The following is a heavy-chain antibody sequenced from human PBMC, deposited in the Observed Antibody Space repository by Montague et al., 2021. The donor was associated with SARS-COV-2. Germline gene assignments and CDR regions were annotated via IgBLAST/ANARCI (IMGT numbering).Heavy chain of an antibody. J-gene: IGHJ4*02. CDR2: IYSSGCI. CDR1: GDSISRYY. D-gene: IGHD3-22*01. V-gene: IGHV4-59*13. CDR3: ARDSHYYDGSGHFDY. Sequence: SETLSLTCTVSGDSISRYYWSWIRQPQGKGLEWIGRIYSSGCINYNPSLKSRVTISVDTSKNQFSLKLSSVTAADTAVYYCARDSHYYDGSGHFDYWGQGTLVTVSS.